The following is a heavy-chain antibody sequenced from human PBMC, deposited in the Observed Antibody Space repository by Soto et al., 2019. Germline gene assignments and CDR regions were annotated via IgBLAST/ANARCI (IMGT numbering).Heavy chain of an antibody. Sequence: QVQLVESGGGEVQPGRSLRLSCAASGFTFSSYGMHWVRQAPGKGLEWVAVISYDGSNKYYADSVKGRFTISRDNSKNTLYLQMNSLRAEDTAVYYCAKIRYNGNTFGWFDPWGQGTLVTVSS. J-gene: IGHJ5*02. CDR1: GFTFSSYG. D-gene: IGHD1-20*01. CDR2: ISYDGSNK. CDR3: AKIRYNGNTFGWFDP. V-gene: IGHV3-30*18.